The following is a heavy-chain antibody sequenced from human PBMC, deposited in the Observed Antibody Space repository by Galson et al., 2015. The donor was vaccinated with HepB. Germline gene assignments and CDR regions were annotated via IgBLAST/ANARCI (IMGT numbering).Heavy chain of an antibody. Sequence: SLRLSCVASGSAFDSHAMSWVRQAPGRGLEWISGISGNGDSTFYADSVKGRFTVSRDNSNNMLYLQMNSLRAGDAGLYFCAKGYGLFDSWAQGILVTVSS. CDR1: GSAFDSHA. V-gene: IGHV3-23*01. D-gene: IGHD5-18*01. CDR3: AKGYGLFDS. CDR2: ISGNGDST. J-gene: IGHJ5*01.